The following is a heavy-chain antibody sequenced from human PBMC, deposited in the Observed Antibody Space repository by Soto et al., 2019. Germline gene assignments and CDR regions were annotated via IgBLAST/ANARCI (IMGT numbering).Heavy chain of an antibody. V-gene: IGHV4-34*01. CDR3: GRGSSSSGRYFDL. CDR1: GGSFSGYY. CDR2: INHSGST. Sequence: QVQLQQWGAGLLKPSETLSLTCAVSGGSFSGYYWSWIRQPPGKGLEWIGEINHSGSTNYNPSLKSRVTISVDTSKNQFSLKLSSVTAADTAGYYCGRGSSSSGRYFDLWGRGTLVTVSS. D-gene: IGHD6-6*01. J-gene: IGHJ2*01.